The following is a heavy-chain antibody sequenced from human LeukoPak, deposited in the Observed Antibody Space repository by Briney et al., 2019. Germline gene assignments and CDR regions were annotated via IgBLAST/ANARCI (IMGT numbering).Heavy chain of an antibody. CDR3: AREGIAAAGKRDWFDP. CDR1: GFTFSSYG. CDR2: IWYDGSNK. V-gene: IGHV3-33*01. J-gene: IGHJ5*02. Sequence: PGGSLRLSCAASGFTFSSYGMHWVRQAPGKGLEWVAVIWYDGSNKYCADSVKGRFTISRDNSKNTLYLQMNSLRAEDTAVYYCAREGIAAAGKRDWFDPWGQGTLVTVSS. D-gene: IGHD6-13*01.